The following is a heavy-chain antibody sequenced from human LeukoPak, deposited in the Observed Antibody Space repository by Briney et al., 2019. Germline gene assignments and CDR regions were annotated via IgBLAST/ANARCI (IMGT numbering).Heavy chain of an antibody. CDR1: GFIFSNYP. CDR2: ISGFGDRT. D-gene: IGHD3-3*01. Sequence: GGSLRLSCAASGFIFSNYPMTWVRQAPGKGLEWVSAISGFGDRTVYADSVKGRFTISRDNSKSTLYLQMNSLKAEDTAIYYCGKEPWEGNGYIHYWGQGILVTVSS. CDR3: GKEPWEGNGYIHY. V-gene: IGHV3-23*01. J-gene: IGHJ4*02.